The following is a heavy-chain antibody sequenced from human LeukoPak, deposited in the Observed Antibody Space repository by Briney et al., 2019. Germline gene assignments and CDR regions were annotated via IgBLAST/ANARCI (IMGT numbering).Heavy chain of an antibody. CDR1: GGTFSSYA. CDR3: ARERDSGYDATAVFDY. V-gene: IGHV1-69*13. CDR2: IIPIFGTA. D-gene: IGHD5-12*01. Sequence: ASVKVSCKASGGTFSSYAISWVRQAPGQGLEWMGGIIPIFGTANYAQKFQGRVTITADESTSTAYMELSSPRSEDTAVYYCARERDSGYDATAVFDYWGQGTLVTVSS. J-gene: IGHJ4*02.